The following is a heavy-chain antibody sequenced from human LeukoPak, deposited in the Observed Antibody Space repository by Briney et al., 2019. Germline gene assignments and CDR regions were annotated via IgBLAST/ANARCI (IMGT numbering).Heavy chain of an antibody. CDR1: GGSISSYY. Sequence: SETLSLTCTVSGGSISSYYWSWIRQPPGEGLEWIGFIYHSGTTNYSPPLKSRVTISVDTSTNQFSLKMKSVTAADTAVYYCAKHSFDSGGYFDEWGQGTLVTVSS. J-gene: IGHJ4*02. CDR3: AKHSFDSGGYFDE. V-gene: IGHV4-59*08. CDR2: IYHSGTT. D-gene: IGHD3-22*01.